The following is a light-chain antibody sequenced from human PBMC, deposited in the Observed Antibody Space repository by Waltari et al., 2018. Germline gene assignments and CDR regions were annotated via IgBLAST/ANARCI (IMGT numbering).Light chain of an antibody. CDR1: QSVSSSY. CDR3: QHYGYSPYT. J-gene: IGKJ2*01. Sequence: EIVLTQSPGTLSLSPGERDTLSCRASQSVSSSYLAWYQQKPGQAPRLLIYDASSRATGIPDRFSGSGSGTDFTLTISRLEPEDFAVYYCQHYGYSPYTFGQGTKLEI. V-gene: IGKV3-20*01. CDR2: DAS.